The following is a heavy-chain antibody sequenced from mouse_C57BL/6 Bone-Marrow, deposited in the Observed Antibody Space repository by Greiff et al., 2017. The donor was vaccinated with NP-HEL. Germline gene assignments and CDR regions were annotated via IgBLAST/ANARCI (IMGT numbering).Heavy chain of an antibody. CDR3: ARGDYYDYYYAMDY. CDR1: GYTFTSYW. J-gene: IGHJ4*01. CDR2: IHPNSGST. V-gene: IGHV1-64*01. D-gene: IGHD2-4*01. Sequence: VQLQQPGAELVQPGASVKLSCTASGYTFTSYWMHWVKQRPGQGLEWIGMIHPNSGSTNYNEKVKRKATLTVDKSSSTAYMQLSSLTSEDSAVYYCARGDYYDYYYAMDYWGQGTSVTVSS.